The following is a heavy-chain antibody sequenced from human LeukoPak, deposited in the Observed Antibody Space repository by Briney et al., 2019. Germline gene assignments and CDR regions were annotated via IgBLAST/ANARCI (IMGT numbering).Heavy chain of an antibody. CDR3: AGGWSGSYLS. CDR1: GGSISSYY. V-gene: IGHV4-59*01. J-gene: IGHJ4*01. Sequence: PSETLSLTCTVSGGSISSYYWSWLRQPPGKGLEWIGYIYYSGGTNYNPSLKSRVTISVDTSKNQFSLKLCSVTAADTSEYYCAGGWSGSYLSWGQGTVVTVSS. CDR2: IYYSGGT. D-gene: IGHD1-26*01.